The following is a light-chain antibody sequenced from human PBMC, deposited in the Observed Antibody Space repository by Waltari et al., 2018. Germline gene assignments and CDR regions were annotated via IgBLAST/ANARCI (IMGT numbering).Light chain of an antibody. CDR3: QQYKTFPRT. Sequence: DIKMTQSPPTVSASVGDRVIITCRASQSVTKWVPWYQFKGGKAPKVLISAASTIESGVPSRFGGGGSGSDFALTIAGLQPEDSATYYCQQYKTFPRTFGPGTRVEIK. J-gene: IGKJ1*01. V-gene: IGKV1-5*03. CDR1: QSVTKW. CDR2: AAS.